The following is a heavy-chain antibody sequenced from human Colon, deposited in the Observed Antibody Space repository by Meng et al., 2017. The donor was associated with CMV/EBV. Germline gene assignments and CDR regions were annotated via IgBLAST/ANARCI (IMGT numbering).Heavy chain of an antibody. D-gene: IGHD1-14*01. V-gene: IGHV3-33*06. Sequence: SGFSFNSFGVHWVRQAPGRGLEWVALIWFDGTNKYYADSVKGRFTISRDISNNTVNLQMNSLRAEDTAVYFCVKSATYHLLTYFDHWGQGTLVTVSS. CDR1: GFSFNSFG. CDR2: IWFDGTNK. CDR3: VKSATYHLLTYFDH. J-gene: IGHJ4*02.